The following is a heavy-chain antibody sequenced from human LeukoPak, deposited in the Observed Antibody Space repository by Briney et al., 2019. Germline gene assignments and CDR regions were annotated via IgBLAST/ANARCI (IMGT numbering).Heavy chain of an antibody. D-gene: IGHD3-3*01. CDR2: IYRTGST. CDR1: GGSISDYY. V-gene: IGHV4-4*07. J-gene: IGHJ4*02. CDR3: ARGDFWSGYYNY. Sequence: PSETLSLTCTVSGGSISDYYWSWIRQPAGKGLEWIGRIYRTGSTNYNPSLKSRVTMSVDTSRNQFSLKLSSVTSADTAVYYCARGDFWSGYYNYWGQGTLVTFSS.